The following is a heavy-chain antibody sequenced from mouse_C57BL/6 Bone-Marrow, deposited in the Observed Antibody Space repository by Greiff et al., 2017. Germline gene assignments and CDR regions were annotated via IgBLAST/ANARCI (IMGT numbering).Heavy chain of an antibody. CDR2: ISSGSSTI. CDR3: ARGRDYERNYAMDY. D-gene: IGHD2-4*01. CDR1: GFTFSDYG. J-gene: IGHJ4*01. V-gene: IGHV5-17*01. Sequence: EVMLVESGGGLVKPGGSLKLSCAASGFTFSDYGMHWVRQAPEKGLEWVAYISSGSSTIYYADTVKGRFTISRENAKNTLFLQMTSLRSEDTAMYYCARGRDYERNYAMDYWGQGTSVTVSS.